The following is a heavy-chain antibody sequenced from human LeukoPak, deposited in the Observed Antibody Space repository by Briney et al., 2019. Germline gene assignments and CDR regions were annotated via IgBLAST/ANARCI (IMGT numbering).Heavy chain of an antibody. Sequence: SETLSLTCTVSGGSISSSSYYWGWIRQPPGKGLEWIGSIYYSGSTYYNPSLKSRVTISVDTSKNQFSLKLSSVTAADTAVYYCAMHYGSGSYFAYWGQGTLVTVSS. CDR2: IYYSGST. CDR1: GGSISSSSYY. D-gene: IGHD3-10*01. CDR3: AMHYGSGSYFAY. V-gene: IGHV4-39*01. J-gene: IGHJ4*02.